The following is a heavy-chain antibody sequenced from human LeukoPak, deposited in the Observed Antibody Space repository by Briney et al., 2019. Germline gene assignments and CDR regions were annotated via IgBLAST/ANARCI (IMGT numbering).Heavy chain of an antibody. V-gene: IGHV1-8*01. J-gene: IGHJ6*02. Sequence: ASVKVSRKASGYTFTSYDINWVRQATGQGLEWMGWMNPNSGNTGYAQKFQGRVTMTRNTSISTAYMEPSSLRSEDTAVYYCARVQKRRGMDVWGQGTTVTVSS. CDR2: MNPNSGNT. CDR3: ARVQKRRGMDV. CDR1: GYTFTSYD.